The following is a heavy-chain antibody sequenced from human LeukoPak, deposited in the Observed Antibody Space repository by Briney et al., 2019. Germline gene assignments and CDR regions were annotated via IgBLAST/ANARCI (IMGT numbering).Heavy chain of an antibody. CDR2: IYYSGST. J-gene: IGHJ4*02. D-gene: IGHD5-24*01. V-gene: IGHV4-59*01. CDR1: GGSISSYY. CDR3: ARGGWMATTPFDY. Sequence: SETLSLTCTVSGGSISSYYWSWIRQPSGKGLEWIGYIYYSGSTNYNPSLKSRVTISVDTSKNQFSLKLSSVTAADTAVYYCARGGWMATTPFDYWGQGTLVTVSS.